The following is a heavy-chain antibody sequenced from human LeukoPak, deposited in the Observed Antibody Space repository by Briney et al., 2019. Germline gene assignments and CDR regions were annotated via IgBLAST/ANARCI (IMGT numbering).Heavy chain of an antibody. D-gene: IGHD4-17*01. CDR1: GGSISSYY. CDR3: AREMTTVIYGLAYYYYGMDV. V-gene: IGHV4-4*09. Sequence: ASETLSLTCTVSGGSISSYYWSWIRQPPGKGLEWIGYIYTSGSTNYNPSLKSRVTISVDTSKNQFSLKLSSVTAADTAVYYCAREMTTVIYGLAYYYYGMDVWGQGTTVTVSS. CDR2: IYTSGST. J-gene: IGHJ6*02.